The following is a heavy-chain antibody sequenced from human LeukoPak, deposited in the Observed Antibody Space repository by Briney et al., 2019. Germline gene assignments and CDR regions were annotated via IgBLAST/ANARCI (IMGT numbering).Heavy chain of an antibody. CDR1: GGSVSSYY. D-gene: IGHD6-19*01. CDR3: ARKRLAVAGTFDY. CDR2: IYYSGST. Sequence: SETLSLTCTVSGGSVSSYYWNWIRQPPGKGLEWIGYIYYSGSTNYNPSLKSRVTISIDTSKNQFSLKLNSVTAADTAAYYCARKRLAVAGTFDYWGQGTLVTVSS. J-gene: IGHJ4*02. V-gene: IGHV4-59*02.